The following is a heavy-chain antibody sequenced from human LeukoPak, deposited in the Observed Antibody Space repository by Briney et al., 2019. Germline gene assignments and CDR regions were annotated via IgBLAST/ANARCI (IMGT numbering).Heavy chain of an antibody. D-gene: IGHD3-10*01. V-gene: IGHV4-59*08. CDR3: ARGSGSYYMDV. J-gene: IGHJ6*03. CDR1: GGSISSSYY. CDR2: IYYSGST. Sequence: SETLSLTCTVSGGSISSSYYWNWIRQPPGKGLEWIGYIYYSGSTNYNPSLKSRVTISVDTSRNQFSLKLSSVTAADTAVYYCARGSGSYYMDVWGKGTTVTVSS.